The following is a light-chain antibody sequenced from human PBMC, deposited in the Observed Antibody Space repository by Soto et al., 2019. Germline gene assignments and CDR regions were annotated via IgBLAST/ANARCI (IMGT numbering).Light chain of an antibody. CDR2: DAS. Sequence: DIQMTQSPSSLSASVGDRVTITCRASQTISNYLNWYQEIPGKAPKLLIYDASNLQSGVPSRFSGSGSGTEFTLTISNLQPEDFATYYCQKTYSTPFTFGPGTNVDI. CDR1: QTISNY. CDR3: QKTYSTPFT. J-gene: IGKJ3*01. V-gene: IGKV1-39*01.